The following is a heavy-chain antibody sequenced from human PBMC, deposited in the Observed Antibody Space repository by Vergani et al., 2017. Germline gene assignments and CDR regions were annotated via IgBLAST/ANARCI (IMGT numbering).Heavy chain of an antibody. CDR3: ARETSATPPGYYDYVWGSYRLEYGRDV. CDR1: GFTFSSYG. D-gene: IGHD3-16*02. CDR2: IWYDGSNK. Sequence: QVQLVESGGGVVQPGRSLRLSCAASGFTFSSYGMHWVRQAPGKGLEWVAVIWYDGSNKYYADSVKGRFTIYRDNSKNTLYLQMNSLRAEDTAVYYGARETSATPPGYYDYVWGSYRLEYGRDVWGQGTTVTVS. J-gene: IGHJ6*02. V-gene: IGHV3-33*01.